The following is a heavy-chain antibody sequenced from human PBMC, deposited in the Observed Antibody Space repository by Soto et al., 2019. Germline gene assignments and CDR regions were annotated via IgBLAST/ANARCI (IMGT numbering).Heavy chain of an antibody. CDR1: GGSISSNY. Sequence: SETLSLTCTVSGGSISSNYWTWIRQPPGKGLEWIGYVYNSGSTNYNPSLKSRVTISEDTSKSQFSLKVISMTAADTAVYYCARYRREAVAGYTLDNWGEGILVPVSS. J-gene: IGHJ4*02. D-gene: IGHD6-13*01. CDR2: VYNSGST. V-gene: IGHV4-59*01. CDR3: ARYRREAVAGYTLDN.